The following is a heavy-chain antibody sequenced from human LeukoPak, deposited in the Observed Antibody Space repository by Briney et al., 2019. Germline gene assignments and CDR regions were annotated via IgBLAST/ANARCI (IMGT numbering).Heavy chain of an antibody. D-gene: IGHD2-2*01. V-gene: IGHV1-2*02. CDR3: AKARGLYCSSISCYDCDV. Sequence: GASVKVSCKAAGHTFTAYYIHWVRQAPGQGLEWMGWINPNSGGTDYAQNFQGRVTLTRDTSITTAYMELSRLRSDDTAVYYCAKARGLYCSSISCYDCDVWGKGTTVTVSS. J-gene: IGHJ6*04. CDR2: INPNSGGT. CDR1: GHTFTAYY.